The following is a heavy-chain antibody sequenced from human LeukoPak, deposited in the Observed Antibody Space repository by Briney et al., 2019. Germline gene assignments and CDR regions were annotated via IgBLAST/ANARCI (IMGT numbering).Heavy chain of an antibody. CDR2: ISYDGSNK. Sequence: GGSLRLSCAASGFSFSSYGMRWVRQAPGKGLEWVAVISYDGSNKYYADSVKGRFTISRDNSKNTLYLQMNSLRAEDTAVYYCAKDTFNAFDIWGQGTMVTVSS. J-gene: IGHJ3*02. CDR1: GFSFSSYG. V-gene: IGHV3-30*18. CDR3: AKDTFNAFDI.